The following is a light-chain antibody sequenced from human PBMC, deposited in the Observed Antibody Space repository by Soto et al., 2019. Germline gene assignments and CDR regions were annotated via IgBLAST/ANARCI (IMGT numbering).Light chain of an antibody. V-gene: IGKV3-20*01. CDR2: GAS. J-gene: IGKJ1*01. Sequence: EIALTQSPCTLSLSPGEGATLSCWASQTVSSNDLAWDQQRPGQAPRLIIYGASSRATGIPDRFSGSGSGTDFTLTISRLEPEDFAVYYWQQYGSSPRTFGQGTKVDI. CDR3: QQYGSSPRT. CDR1: QTVSSND.